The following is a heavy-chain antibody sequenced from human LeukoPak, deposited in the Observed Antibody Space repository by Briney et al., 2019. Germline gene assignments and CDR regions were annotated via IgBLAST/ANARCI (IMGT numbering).Heavy chain of an antibody. V-gene: IGHV3-74*03. D-gene: IGHD4-17*01. Sequence: GGSLRLSCVAFGXTFSTYWVHWVRQAPGKGLLWVSRLSGDGSSTKYADSLKGRFTISRDNAKNTLYLQMNSLRAEDTAVYFCARASTTVPNLLDNWGQGTLVTVSS. CDR3: ARASTTVPNLLDN. J-gene: IGHJ4*02. CDR2: LSGDGSST. CDR1: GXTFSTYW.